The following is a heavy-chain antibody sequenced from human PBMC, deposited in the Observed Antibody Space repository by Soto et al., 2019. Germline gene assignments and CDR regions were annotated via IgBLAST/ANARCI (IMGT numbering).Heavy chain of an antibody. CDR1: GGSISSGDYY. CDR3: ARAALVGATTHDAFDI. J-gene: IGHJ3*02. Sequence: PSETLSLTCTVSGGSISSGDYYWSWIRQPPGKGLEWIGYIYYSGSTYYNPSLKSRVTISVDTSKNQFSLKLSSVTAADTAVYYCARAALVGATTHDAFDIWGQGTMVTVSS. V-gene: IGHV4-30-4*01. CDR2: IYYSGST. D-gene: IGHD1-26*01.